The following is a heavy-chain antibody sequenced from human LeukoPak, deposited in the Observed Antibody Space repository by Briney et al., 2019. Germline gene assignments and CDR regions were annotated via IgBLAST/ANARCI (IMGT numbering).Heavy chain of an antibody. D-gene: IGHD2-15*01. J-gene: IGHJ4*02. CDR2: ISNTGGTT. V-gene: IGHV3-23*01. CDR1: GFAFSGFA. CDR3: AKSNGASCYSVTGY. Sequence: GGSLRLSCAASGFAFSGFAMSWVRQAPGKGLEWVSVISNTGGTTYYAHSVKGRFTISRDNSKNMLYLQMNSLRAEDTAVYYCAKSNGASCYSVTGYWGQGTLVTVSS.